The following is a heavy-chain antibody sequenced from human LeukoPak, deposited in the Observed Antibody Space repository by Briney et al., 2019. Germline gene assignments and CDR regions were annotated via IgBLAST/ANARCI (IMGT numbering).Heavy chain of an antibody. J-gene: IGHJ4*02. CDR1: GGSISSGSYY. V-gene: IGHV4-61*02. Sequence: SETLSLTCTVSGGSISSGSYYWSWIRQPAGKGLEWIGRIYTSGSTNYNPSLKSRVTISVDTSKNQFSLKLSSVTAADTAVYYCARDRYGYLDYWGQGTLVTVSS. CDR2: IYTSGST. CDR3: ARDRYGYLDY. D-gene: IGHD1-14*01.